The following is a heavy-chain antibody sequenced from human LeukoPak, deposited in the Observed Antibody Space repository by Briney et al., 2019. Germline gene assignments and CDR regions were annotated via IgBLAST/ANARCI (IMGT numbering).Heavy chain of an antibody. CDR1: GFTFSDYA. CDR3: ARISRGGYKSGRRDPPYYFDY. D-gene: IGHD5-18*01. CDR2: IKQDGSEK. Sequence: GGSLRLSCAASGFTFSDYAMSRVRQAPGKGLEWVANIKQDGSEKYYVDSVRGRFAISRDNAKNSLYLQMNSLRAEDTAVYYCARISRGGYKSGRRDPPYYFDYWGQGTLVPVSS. J-gene: IGHJ4*02. V-gene: IGHV3-7*03.